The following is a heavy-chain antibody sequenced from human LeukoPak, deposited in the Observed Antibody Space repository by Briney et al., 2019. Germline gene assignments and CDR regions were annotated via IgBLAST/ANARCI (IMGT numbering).Heavy chain of an antibody. V-gene: IGHV3-7*01. CDR1: GFSLSGYW. CDR3: ARDSKLPREAFDI. D-gene: IGHD1-26*01. Sequence: GGSLRLSCAASGFSLSGYWMTWVRQAPGKGLEWVANINRDGSQKNHVDSVQGRFTISRDNAKNSLYLQMNSLRAEDTAVYYCARDSKLPREAFDIWGQGTMVTVSS. J-gene: IGHJ3*02. CDR2: INRDGSQK.